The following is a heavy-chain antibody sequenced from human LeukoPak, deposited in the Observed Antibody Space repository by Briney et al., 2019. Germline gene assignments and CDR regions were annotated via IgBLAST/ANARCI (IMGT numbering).Heavy chain of an antibody. CDR3: ARGGGIQSCGGKTCFRGFVY. CDR2: INPNSGDS. V-gene: IGHV1-2*02. J-gene: IGHJ4*02. Sequence: ASVKVSCKASGYGFSDYYMHWVRQAPGQGLEYMGWINPNSGDSSCAQKFQGRVSMTRDTSITTLYMELTSLRSDDTALYFCARGGGIQSCGGKTCFRGFVYWGQGTLVTVSS. CDR1: GYGFSDYY. D-gene: IGHD2-21*01.